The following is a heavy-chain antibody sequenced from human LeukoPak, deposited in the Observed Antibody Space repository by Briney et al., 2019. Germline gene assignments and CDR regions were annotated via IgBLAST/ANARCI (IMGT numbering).Heavy chain of an antibody. CDR3: SRESFYCGSGSYYKRGYYFDY. D-gene: IGHD3-10*01. J-gene: IGHJ4*02. CDR1: GFTSSSYW. Sequence: GGSPRLSCAASGFTSSSYWMSWVRQAPGKGLEWVANIKQDGSEKYYVDSAKGRFAISRDNAKNSLFLQMNSLRAEGTAVYYCSRESFYCGSGSYYKRGYYFDYWGQGTLVTVSS. V-gene: IGHV3-7*01. CDR2: IKQDGSEK.